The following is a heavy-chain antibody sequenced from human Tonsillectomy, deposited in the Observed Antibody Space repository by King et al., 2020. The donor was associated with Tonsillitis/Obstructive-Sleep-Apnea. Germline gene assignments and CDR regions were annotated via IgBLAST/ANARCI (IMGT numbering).Heavy chain of an antibody. J-gene: IGHJ4*02. V-gene: IGHV3-30*01. D-gene: IGHD1-1*01. CDR3: ARDESVAGVH. CDR2: ISYDGSNK. Sequence: VQLVESGGGVVQPGRSLRLSCAASGFTFSSYAMHWVRQAPGKGLEWVAVISYDGSNKYYADSVKGRFTISGDNSKNTLYLQMNSLRAEDTAVYYCARDESVAGVHWGQGTLVTVSS. CDR1: GFTFSSYA.